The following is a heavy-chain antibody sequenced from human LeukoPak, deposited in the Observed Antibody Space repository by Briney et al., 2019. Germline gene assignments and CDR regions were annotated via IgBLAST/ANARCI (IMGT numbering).Heavy chain of an antibody. CDR2: IYPADSDT. CDR3: ARHEVGATDF. J-gene: IGHJ4*02. V-gene: IGHV5-51*01. CDR1: GYXFANYW. D-gene: IGHD1-26*01. Sequence: GESLKISCNVSGYXFANYWICWVRQMPGKGLEWMGLIYPADSDTRYSPSFQGQVTISADKSISTAYLQWSSLKASDTAMYFCARHEVGATDFWGQGTLVTVSS.